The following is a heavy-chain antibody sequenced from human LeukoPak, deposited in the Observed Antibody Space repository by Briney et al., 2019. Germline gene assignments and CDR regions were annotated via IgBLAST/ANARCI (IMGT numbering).Heavy chain of an antibody. CDR1: GFTFSTYG. Sequence: GGSLRLSCAASGFTFSTYGMHWVRQAPGKGLEWVAVMSYDGSNKYYADSVKGRFTISRDNSRNTLYVQMNSLRAEDTAVYYCAKNLEQWLLINWFDPWGQGTLVTVSS. D-gene: IGHD6-19*01. CDR3: AKNLEQWLLINWFDP. J-gene: IGHJ5*02. V-gene: IGHV3-30*18. CDR2: MSYDGSNK.